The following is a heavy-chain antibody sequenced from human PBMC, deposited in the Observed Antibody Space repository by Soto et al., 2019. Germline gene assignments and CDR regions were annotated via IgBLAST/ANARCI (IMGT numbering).Heavy chain of an antibody. J-gene: IGHJ4*02. CDR1: GGSISSGGYY. CDR2: IYYSGST. D-gene: IGHD3-10*01. V-gene: IGHV4-31*03. Sequence: PLETLSLTCTVSGGSISSGGYYWSWIRQHPGKGLEWIGYIYYSGSTYYNPSLKSRVTISVDTSKNQFSLKLSSVTAADTAVYYCARDSYYGSGPDYWGQGTLVTVSS. CDR3: ARDSYYGSGPDY.